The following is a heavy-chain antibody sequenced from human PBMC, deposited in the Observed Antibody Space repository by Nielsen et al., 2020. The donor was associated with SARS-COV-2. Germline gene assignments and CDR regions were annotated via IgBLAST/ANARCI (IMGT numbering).Heavy chain of an antibody. Sequence: GESLKISCAASGFTFSNAWMSWVRQAPGKGLEWVGRIKSKTDGGTTDYAAPVKGRFTISRDDSKNTLYLQMNSLRAEDTAVYYCARDRIVGASLLDAFDIWGQGTMVTVSS. V-gene: IGHV3-15*01. D-gene: IGHD1-26*01. CDR1: GFTFSNAW. CDR3: ARDRIVGASLLDAFDI. CDR2: IKSKTDGGTT. J-gene: IGHJ3*02.